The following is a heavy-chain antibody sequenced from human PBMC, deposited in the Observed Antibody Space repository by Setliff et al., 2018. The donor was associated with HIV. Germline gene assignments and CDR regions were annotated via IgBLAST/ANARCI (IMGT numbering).Heavy chain of an antibody. J-gene: IGHJ4*02. Sequence: PSETLSLTCNVSGGSISSGGYYWSWIRQPPGKGPEWIGYIHSSGNTFYTPSLKSRLTFSLDRSQNNFLLRLRSVTAADTAVYYCARGIGYCSTTSCQSYFDYWGQGTLVTVSS. CDR2: IHSSGNT. CDR1: GGSISSGGYY. CDR3: ARGIGYCSTTSCQSYFDY. V-gene: IGHV4-31*03. D-gene: IGHD2-2*01.